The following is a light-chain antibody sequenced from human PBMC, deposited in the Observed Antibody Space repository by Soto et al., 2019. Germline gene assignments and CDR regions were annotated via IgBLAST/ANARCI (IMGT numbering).Light chain of an antibody. J-gene: IGKJ2*01. CDR3: QQYNSYSYS. V-gene: IGKV1-5*01. CDR1: QSISSW. CDR2: DAS. Sequence: DLQMTQSPSTLSASVGDRVTITCRASQSISSWLAWYQQKPGKAPKLLIYDASSLESGVPSRFSGRGPGTDFTLTITTLQPDDFATYYCQQYNSYSYSFGQGTKLEIK.